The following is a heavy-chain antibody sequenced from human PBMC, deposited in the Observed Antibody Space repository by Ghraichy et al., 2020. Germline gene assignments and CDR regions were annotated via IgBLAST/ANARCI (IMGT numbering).Heavy chain of an antibody. D-gene: IGHD5-24*01. CDR2: IERDGSGT. CDR3: VRDKDAYNF. CDR1: GFTFSDYW. Sequence: AGSLRLSCAASGFTFSDYWMHWVRQVPGKGLVWVSRIERDGSGTSYADPVKGRFTISRDNAKNMLYLQMNSLRAEDTAVYYCVRDKDAYNFWGQGTLVTVSS. V-gene: IGHV3-74*01. J-gene: IGHJ4*02.